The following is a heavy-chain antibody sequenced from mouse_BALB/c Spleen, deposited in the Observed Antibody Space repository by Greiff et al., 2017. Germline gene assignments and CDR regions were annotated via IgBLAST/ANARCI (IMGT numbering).Heavy chain of an antibody. J-gene: IGHJ4*01. V-gene: IGHV4-1*02. CDR3: ARPVITNCYAMDY. D-gene: IGHD2-4*01. Sequence: EVKLVESGGGLVQPGGSLKLSCAASGFDFSRYWMSWVRQAPGKGLEWIGEITPDSSTINYTPSLKDKFIISRDKAKNTLYLQMSRVRSEDAALYYCARPVITNCYAMDYWGQGTSVTVSS. CDR2: ITPDSSTI. CDR1: GFDFSRYW.